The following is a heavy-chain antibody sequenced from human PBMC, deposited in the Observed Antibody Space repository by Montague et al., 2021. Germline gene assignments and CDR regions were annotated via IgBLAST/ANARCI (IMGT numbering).Heavy chain of an antibody. CDR3: ASLPYSSAWPYYFDH. J-gene: IGHJ4*02. CDR2: ISSSSLYI. V-gene: IGHV3-21*01. D-gene: IGHD6-19*01. Sequence: SLRLSCAASGFTSSSYTVNWVRQAPGKGLEWVSSISSSSLYIDYADSVKGRFTISRDNAKNSLYLQMNSLRAEDTAVYYCASLPYSSAWPYYFDHWGQGTLVTVSS. CDR1: GFTSSSYT.